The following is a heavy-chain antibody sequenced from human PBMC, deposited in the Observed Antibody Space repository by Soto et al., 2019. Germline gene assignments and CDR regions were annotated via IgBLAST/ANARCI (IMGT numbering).Heavy chain of an antibody. CDR2: INPSGGST. CDR3: ARAIGTAPTSYYFDY. D-gene: IGHD2-2*01. V-gene: IGHV1-46*01. J-gene: IGHJ4*02. CDR1: GYTFTSYY. Sequence: ASVKVSCKASGYTFTSYYMHGVRQAPGQGLEWMGIINPSGGSTSCAQKFQGRVTMTRDTSTSTVYMELSSLRSEDTAVYYCARAIGTAPTSYYFDYWGQGTLVTVSS.